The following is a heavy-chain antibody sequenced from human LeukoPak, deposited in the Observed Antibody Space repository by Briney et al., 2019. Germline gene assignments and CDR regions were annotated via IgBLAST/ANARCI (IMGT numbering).Heavy chain of an antibody. CDR1: GGSISGGGYS. D-gene: IGHD1-26*01. V-gene: IGHV4-30-4*07. J-gene: IGHJ4*02. Sequence: SETLSLTCAVSGGSISGGGYSWSWIRQPPGKGLEWIGYIYYSGSTYYNPSLKSRVTISVDTSKNQFSLKLSSVTAADTAVYYCARSSYSGSYYGGVNFDYWGQGTLVTVSS. CDR2: IYYSGST. CDR3: ARSSYSGSYYGGVNFDY.